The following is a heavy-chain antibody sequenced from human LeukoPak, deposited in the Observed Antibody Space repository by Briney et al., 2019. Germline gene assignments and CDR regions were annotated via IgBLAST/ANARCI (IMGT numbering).Heavy chain of an antibody. CDR2: INPNSGGT. V-gene: IGHV1-2*02. CDR1: GYTFTSYG. D-gene: IGHD6-19*01. CDR3: ARSMRSSGWSYFDY. J-gene: IGHJ4*02. Sequence: ASVKVSCKASGYTFTSYGISWVRQAPGQGLEWMGWINPNSGGTNYAQKFQGRVTMTRDTSISTAYMELSRLRSDDTAVYYCARSMRSSGWSYFDYWGQGTLVTVSS.